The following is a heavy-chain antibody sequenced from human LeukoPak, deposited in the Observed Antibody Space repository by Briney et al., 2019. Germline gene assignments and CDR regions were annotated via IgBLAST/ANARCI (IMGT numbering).Heavy chain of an antibody. CDR3: VTFIGARPY. CDR2: ISSDGTTT. V-gene: IGHV3-74*01. Sequence: GGSLRLSCAASGFTFSSYDIHCVRQAPGKGLVWVSHISSDGTTTTYADSVKGRFTVSRDNAKNTLYLQMNSLRAEDTAVYYCVTFIGARPYWGQGTLVTVSS. D-gene: IGHD6-6*01. CDR1: GFTFSSYD. J-gene: IGHJ4*02.